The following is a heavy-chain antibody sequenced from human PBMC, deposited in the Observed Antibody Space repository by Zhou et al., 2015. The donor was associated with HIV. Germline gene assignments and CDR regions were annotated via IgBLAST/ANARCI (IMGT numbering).Heavy chain of an antibody. V-gene: IGHV1-46*01. CDR1: GYTLTSSH. Sequence: QVQVVQSGAEVKTPGASVKVSCKASGYTLTSSHMHWVRQAPGQGLEWMGVINPSGVNIAYAQKFHGRVTMTRDASTTTFYMELTSLRSEDTAVYYCATEPTGTGGLDYWGQGTLVTVSS. CDR3: ATEPTGTGGLDY. D-gene: IGHD1/OR15-1a*01. CDR2: INPSGVNI. J-gene: IGHJ4*02.